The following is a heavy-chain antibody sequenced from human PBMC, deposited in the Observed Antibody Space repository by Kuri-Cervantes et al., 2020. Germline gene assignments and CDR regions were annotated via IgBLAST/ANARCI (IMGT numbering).Heavy chain of an antibody. CDR2: INHSGST. J-gene: IGHJ5*02. CDR3: ARGVGWFDP. V-gene: IGHV4-34*01. CDR1: GGSFRGYY. Sequence: GSLRLSCADYGGSFRGYYWSWIRQPPGKGLEWIGEINHSGSTNYNPSLKSRVTISVDKSKNQFSLKLSSVTAADTAVYYCARGVGWFDPWGQGTLVTVSS. D-gene: IGHD3-10*01.